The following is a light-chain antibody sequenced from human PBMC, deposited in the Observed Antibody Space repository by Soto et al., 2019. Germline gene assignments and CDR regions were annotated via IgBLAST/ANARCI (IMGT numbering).Light chain of an antibody. Sequence: DIQMTQSPSSLSASVGDRVTITWQASQDISNYLNWYQQKPGKAPKLLIYDASNLETGVPSRFSGSGSGTDFTFTISNLQPEDIATYYCQQYDNLPFGGGTKVEIK. J-gene: IGKJ4*01. CDR1: QDISNY. V-gene: IGKV1-33*01. CDR2: DAS. CDR3: QQYDNLP.